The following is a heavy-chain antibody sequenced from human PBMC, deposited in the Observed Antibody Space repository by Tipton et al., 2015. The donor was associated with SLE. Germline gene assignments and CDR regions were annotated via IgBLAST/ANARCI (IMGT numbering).Heavy chain of an antibody. D-gene: IGHD2-15*01. J-gene: IGHJ6*03. CDR1: GGPISESTYS. V-gene: IGHV4-39*07. CDR3: VKSVVVVSPRDYYYYMDV. Sequence: TLSLTCTVSGGPISESTYSWDWIRQAPGKGLEWIGSMYFSGNTYYNPFLRSRVTISADTSKNQFSLKLTSVTAADTGVYYCVKSVVVVSPRDYYYYMDVWGKGTTVTVSS. CDR2: MYFSGNT.